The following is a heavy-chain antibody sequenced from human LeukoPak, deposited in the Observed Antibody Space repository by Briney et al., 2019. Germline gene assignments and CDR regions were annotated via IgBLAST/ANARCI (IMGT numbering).Heavy chain of an antibody. Sequence: SETLSLTCTVSGDSISSGSYYWSWIRQSPGKGLEWIGEIYHSGSTNYNPSLKSRVTISVDTSKNQFSLKLSSVTAADTAVYYCARPYYYYMDVWGTGTTVTVSS. J-gene: IGHJ6*03. CDR3: ARPYYYYMDV. CDR2: IYHSGST. V-gene: IGHV4-61*01. CDR1: GDSISSGSYY.